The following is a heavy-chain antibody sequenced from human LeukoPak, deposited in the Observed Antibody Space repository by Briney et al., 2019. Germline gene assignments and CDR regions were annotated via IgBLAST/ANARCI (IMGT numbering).Heavy chain of an antibody. J-gene: IGHJ4*02. CDR1: GITFTNYA. CDR3: ARIYYGSGSPDGY. CDR2: IVPIYDVT. V-gene: IGHV1-69*13. D-gene: IGHD3-10*01. Sequence: EASVKVSCKASGITFTNYAISWVRQAPGQGLEWMGAIVPIYDVTNYAQTFRGRVTMTADESTSTAYMELRSLTSEDTAMYYCARIYYGSGSPDGYWGQGTLVTVSS.